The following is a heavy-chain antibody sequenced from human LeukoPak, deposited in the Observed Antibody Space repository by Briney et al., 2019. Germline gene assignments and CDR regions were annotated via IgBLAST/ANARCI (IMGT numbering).Heavy chain of an antibody. V-gene: IGHV3-23*01. D-gene: IGHD2-15*01. J-gene: IGHJ4*02. CDR2: ISGSGGST. Sequence: GGSLRPSCAASGFTFSGYGMSWVRQAPGKGLKWVSAISGSGGSTYYADSVKGRITISRDNSKNTLYLQMNSLRAEDTAVYYCAKGVGYCSGGSCQQFDYWGQGTLVTVSS. CDR1: GFTFSGYG. CDR3: AKGVGYCSGGSCQQFDY.